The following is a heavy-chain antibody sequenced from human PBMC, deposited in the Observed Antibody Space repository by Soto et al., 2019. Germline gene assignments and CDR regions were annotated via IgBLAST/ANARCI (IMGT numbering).Heavy chain of an antibody. CDR3: ARTFDYYGMDV. J-gene: IGHJ6*02. Sequence: SETLSLTCAVSGYSIASGYYWAWIRQSPGKGLEWIGSIYHAGSVYYNPSLNSRVAVSLDTSKNHFSLRLTSVTAADTAVYYCARTFDYYGMDVWGQGTTVTVSS. CDR2: IYHAGSV. CDR1: GYSIASGYY. V-gene: IGHV4-38-2*01.